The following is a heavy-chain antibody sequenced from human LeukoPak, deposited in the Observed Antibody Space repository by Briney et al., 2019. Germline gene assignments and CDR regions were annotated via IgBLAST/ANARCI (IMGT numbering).Heavy chain of an antibody. V-gene: IGHV3-20*04. Sequence: GGSLRLSCAASGFTFDDYGMSWVRQAPGKGLKWVSGINWNGGSTGYADSVKGRFTISRDNAKNSLYLQMNSLRAEDTALYYCARERYYYDSSGYFYYFDYWGQGTLVTVSS. D-gene: IGHD3-22*01. CDR2: INWNGGST. J-gene: IGHJ4*02. CDR3: ARERYYYDSSGYFYYFDY. CDR1: GFTFDDYG.